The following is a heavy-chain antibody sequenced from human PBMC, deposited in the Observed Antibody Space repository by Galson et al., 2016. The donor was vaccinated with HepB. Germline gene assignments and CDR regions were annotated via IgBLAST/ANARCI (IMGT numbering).Heavy chain of an antibody. D-gene: IGHD3-22*01. J-gene: IGHJ3*02. CDR1: GGSISSYY. CDR3: ARGHYFDSGDYCLDAFDI. V-gene: IGHV4-59*01. Sequence: SETLSLTCTVSGGSISSYYWSWIRQPPGKGLEWIGYIYYSGSTYYNPSLKSRVTISVDTSKNQFSLKLSSATAADTAVYYCARGHYFDSGDYCLDAFDIWDQGTMVTVS. CDR2: IYYSGST.